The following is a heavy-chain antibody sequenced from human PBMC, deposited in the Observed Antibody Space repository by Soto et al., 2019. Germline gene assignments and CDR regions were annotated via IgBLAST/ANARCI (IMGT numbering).Heavy chain of an antibody. D-gene: IGHD3-10*01. CDR2: ISSSGSTA. J-gene: IGHJ4*02. V-gene: IGHV3-48*03. CDR3: TRAAWFPYLSFY. Sequence: GALRLSCAASGFTFSRFELHWVRQAPGKGLEWISYISSSGSTAYYASSVEGRFTISRDNANNSVYLQMDSLRAEDTALYYCTRAAWFPYLSFYWGQGALVTVSS. CDR1: GFTFSRFE.